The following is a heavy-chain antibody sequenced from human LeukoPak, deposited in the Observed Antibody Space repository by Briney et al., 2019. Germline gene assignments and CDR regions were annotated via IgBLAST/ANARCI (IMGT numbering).Heavy chain of an antibody. CDR2: ISNDGTNK. V-gene: IGHV3-30*04. CDR3: GRDQGGSIGWYGDY. D-gene: IGHD6-19*01. Sequence: GGSLRLSCAASGFTFSSYAMEWVRQAPGKGLEWVAFISNDGTNKYYADSVKGRFTISRDNSKNTLYLQMNSLRAEDTAVYYCGRDQGGSIGWYGDYWGQGTLVTVSS. CDR1: GFTFSSYA. J-gene: IGHJ4*02.